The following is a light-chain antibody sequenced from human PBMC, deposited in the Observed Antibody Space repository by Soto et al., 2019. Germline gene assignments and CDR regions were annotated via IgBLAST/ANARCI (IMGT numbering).Light chain of an antibody. J-gene: IGKJ1*01. Sequence: EIVLTQSPGTLSLSPGERATLSCRASQSVASRNLAWYQHKPGQAPRLLTYGASTRATGIPARFSGSGSGTEFTLTISSLQPEDFAVYYCQQYYNWPRTFGQGTKVDIK. CDR3: QQYYNWPRT. V-gene: IGKV3-15*01. CDR2: GAS. CDR1: QSVASRN.